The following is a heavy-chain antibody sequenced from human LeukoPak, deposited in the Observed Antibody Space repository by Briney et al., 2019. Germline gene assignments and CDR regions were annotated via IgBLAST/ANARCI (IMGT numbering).Heavy chain of an antibody. J-gene: IGHJ3*02. V-gene: IGHV4-39*01. CDR1: GGSISSSSYY. CDR3: ARPRGRAAEGAFDI. D-gene: IGHD6-13*01. CDR2: IYYSGST. Sequence: PSETLSLTCTVSGGSISSSSYYWGWIRQPPGKGLEWIGSIYYSGSTYYNPSLKSRVTISVDTSKNQFSLKLSSVTAADTAVYYCARPRGRAAEGAFDIWGQGTMVTVSS.